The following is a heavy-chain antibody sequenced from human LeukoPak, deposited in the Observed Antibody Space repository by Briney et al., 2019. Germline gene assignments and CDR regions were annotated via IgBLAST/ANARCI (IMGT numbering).Heavy chain of an antibody. Sequence: GGSLRLSCAASGFTVSSNYMSWVRQAPGKGLEWVSVIYSGGSTYYADSVKGRFTISRDNSKNTLYLQMNSLRAEDTAVYYCARGKLWFPYYFDYWGQGTLVTVSS. V-gene: IGHV3-66*02. J-gene: IGHJ4*02. CDR3: ARGKLWFPYYFDY. CDR1: GFTVSSNY. D-gene: IGHD5-18*01. CDR2: IYSGGST.